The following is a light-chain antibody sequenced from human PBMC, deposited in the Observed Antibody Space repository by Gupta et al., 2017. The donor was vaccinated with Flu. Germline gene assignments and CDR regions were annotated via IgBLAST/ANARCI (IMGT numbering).Light chain of an antibody. Sequence: DIQMTQSPSSLSASVGDRITLTCRASQNIGTYLNWYQQKPGKAPKLLIYSAFRLQSGVPSRFSGSGSGTDFTLTISGRRPEDFATYSCQQRYGAPNTFGHGTKVDVK. CDR2: SAF. V-gene: IGKV1-39*01. J-gene: IGKJ3*01. CDR3: QQRYGAPNT. CDR1: QNIGTY.